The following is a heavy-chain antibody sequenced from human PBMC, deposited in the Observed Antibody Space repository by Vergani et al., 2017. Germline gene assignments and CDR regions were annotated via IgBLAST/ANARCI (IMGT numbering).Heavy chain of an antibody. D-gene: IGHD2-2*01. CDR1: GGSISSGGYS. Sequence: QLQLQESGSGLVKPSQTLSLTCAVSGGSISSGGYSWSWIRQPPGKGLEWIGYIYHSGSTYYNPSLKSRVTISVDRSKNQFSLKLSSVTAADTAVYYCARAVPAAIVGYWFDPGGQGTLVTVSS. CDR3: ARAVPAAIVGYWFDP. V-gene: IGHV4-30-2*01. J-gene: IGHJ5*02. CDR2: IYHSGST.